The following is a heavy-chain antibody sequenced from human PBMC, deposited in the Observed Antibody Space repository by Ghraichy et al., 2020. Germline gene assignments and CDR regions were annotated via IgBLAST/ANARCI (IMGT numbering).Heavy chain of an antibody. J-gene: IGHJ6*02. Sequence: GGSLRLSCAASGFSFSDFYMSWIRQAPGKGLEWVSHISSSGSSIYYADSVKGRFTISRDNAKNSLYLQMSSLRAEDTAVYYCARHRQQLGYSYGMDVWGQGTTVTVSS. CDR1: GFSFSDFY. CDR2: ISSSGSSI. CDR3: ARHRQQLGYSYGMDV. D-gene: IGHD6-13*01. V-gene: IGHV3-11*01.